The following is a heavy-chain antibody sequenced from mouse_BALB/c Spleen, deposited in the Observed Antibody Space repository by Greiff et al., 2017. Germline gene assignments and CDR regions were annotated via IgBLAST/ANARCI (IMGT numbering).Heavy chain of an antibody. CDR2: IWGEGST. CDR3: ARNYYGSSYAMDY. V-gene: IGHV2-6-7*01. Sequence: VQLKESGPGLVAPSQSLSITCTVSGFSLTGYGVNWVRQPPGKGLEWLGMIWGEGSTDYNSALKSRLSISKDNSKSQVFLKMNSLQTDDTARYYCARNYYGSSYAMDYWGQGTSVTVSS. D-gene: IGHD1-1*01. J-gene: IGHJ4*01. CDR1: GFSLTGYG.